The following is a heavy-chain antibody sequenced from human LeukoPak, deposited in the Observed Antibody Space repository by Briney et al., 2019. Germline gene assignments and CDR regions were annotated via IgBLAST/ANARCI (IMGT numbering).Heavy chain of an antibody. V-gene: IGHV3-43*01. CDR3: ARERDRVIDY. Sequence: GGSLRLSCDASGFTFADYSMHWVRQRPGKDLQWVSLITWDGGSTFYVDSVKGRFTISRDNSRESLSLQMYGLSTDDTGMYYCARERDRVIDYWGQGTLVTVSS. J-gene: IGHJ4*02. CDR1: GFTFADYS. CDR2: ITWDGGST. D-gene: IGHD5-12*01.